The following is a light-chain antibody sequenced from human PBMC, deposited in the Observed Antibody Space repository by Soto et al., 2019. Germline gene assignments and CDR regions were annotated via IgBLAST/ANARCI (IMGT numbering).Light chain of an antibody. J-gene: IGKJ2*01. Sequence: EIVMTQTPATRSVSQGERATLSCRASQSVSSHLARYRQKPSKTPRLLIYGTSTRATGIPARCSGSGSGTEFTLTIGSLQSEDFTVYYCQNYDNWRLYPFGKETKADIK. CDR3: QNYDNWRLYP. CDR2: GTS. V-gene: IGKV3-15*01. CDR1: QSVSSH.